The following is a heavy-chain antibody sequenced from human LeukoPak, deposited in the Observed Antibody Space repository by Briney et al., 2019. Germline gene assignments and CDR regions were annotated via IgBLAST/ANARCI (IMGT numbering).Heavy chain of an antibody. CDR3: ARFRLKTYYDFWSGYPSGSGLDY. V-gene: IGHV3-23*01. D-gene: IGHD3-3*01. CDR1: GFTFSSYA. J-gene: IGHJ4*02. CDR2: ISGSGGST. Sequence: GGSLRLSCAASGFTFSSYAMSWVRQAPGKGLEWVSAISGSGGSTYYADSVKGRFTISRDNSKNTLYLQMNSLRAEDTAVYYCARFRLKTYYDFWSGYPSGSGLDYWGQGTLVTVSS.